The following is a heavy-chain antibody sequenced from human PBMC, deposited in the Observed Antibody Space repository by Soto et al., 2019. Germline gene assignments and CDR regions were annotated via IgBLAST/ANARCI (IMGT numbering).Heavy chain of an antibody. Sequence: QVQLQESGPGLVKPSQTLSLTCTVSGGSISSGGDYWRWIRQHPGKGRERIGYIYYSGSTYYNPSLKSRVTISVDTSKNQFSLKLSSVTAADTDVYYCARAGSYSSSWFPFDYWGQGTLVTVSS. D-gene: IGHD6-13*01. V-gene: IGHV4-31*03. J-gene: IGHJ4*02. CDR3: ARAGSYSSSWFPFDY. CDR1: GGSISSGGDY. CDR2: IYYSGST.